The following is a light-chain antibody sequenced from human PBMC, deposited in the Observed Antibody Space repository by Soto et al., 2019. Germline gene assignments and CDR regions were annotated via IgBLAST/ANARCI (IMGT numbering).Light chain of an antibody. Sequence: EIVLTQSPATLSLSPGEIATLSCRASQSVRTYLSYVAWYQQRPGQAPRLLIYDASNRATGIPARFSGSGYGTDFTLTISCLEPEDFAVYYCQQRSNWPPVFGGGSKVEIK. V-gene: IGKV3-11*01. CDR2: DAS. CDR3: QQRSNWPPV. CDR1: QSVRTY. J-gene: IGKJ4*01.